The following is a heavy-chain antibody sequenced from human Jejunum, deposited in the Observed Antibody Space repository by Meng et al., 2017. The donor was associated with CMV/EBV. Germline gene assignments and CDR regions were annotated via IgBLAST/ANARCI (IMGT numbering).Heavy chain of an antibody. CDR3: ARAPAYTSDWYFDS. Sequence: SGGSLSGGTTSWTWIRQSPGKGLEWIGYIYYSGTYYNPSLKSRLTISTDTAKNQFSLTLTSLTAADTAVYYCARAPAYTSDWYFDSWGRGTLVTVSS. CDR2: IYYSGT. D-gene: IGHD3-16*01. V-gene: IGHV4-30-4*08. CDR1: GGSLSGGTTS. J-gene: IGHJ4*02.